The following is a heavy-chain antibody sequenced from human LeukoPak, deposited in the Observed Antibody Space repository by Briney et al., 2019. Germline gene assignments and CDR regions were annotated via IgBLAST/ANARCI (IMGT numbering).Heavy chain of an antibody. Sequence: SQTLSLTCAISGDSVSSNSAAWHWLRQSPSRGLEWLGRTYYRSKWYNGYAVSVKSRITINPDTSKNKFSLHLNSVTPEDTAVYYCARSSGHIDYWGQGTLVTVPS. J-gene: IGHJ4*02. V-gene: IGHV6-1*01. CDR1: GDSVSSNSAA. CDR2: TYYRSKWYN. CDR3: ARSSGHIDY. D-gene: IGHD3-22*01.